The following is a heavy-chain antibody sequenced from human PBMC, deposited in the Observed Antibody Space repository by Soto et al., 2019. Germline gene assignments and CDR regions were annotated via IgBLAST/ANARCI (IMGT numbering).Heavy chain of an antibody. CDR2: IIPIFGTA. J-gene: IGHJ4*02. CDR1: GGTFSSYA. D-gene: IGHD3-10*01. CDR3: VTAYSGSGSYPPSPFDY. Sequence: QVQLVQSGAEVKKPGSSVKVSCKASGGTFSSYAISWVRQAPGQGLEWMGGIIPIFGTANYAQKFQGRVTITADKSTSTAYMELSSLRSEHTAVYYCVTAYSGSGSYPPSPFDYWGQGTLVTVSS. V-gene: IGHV1-69*06.